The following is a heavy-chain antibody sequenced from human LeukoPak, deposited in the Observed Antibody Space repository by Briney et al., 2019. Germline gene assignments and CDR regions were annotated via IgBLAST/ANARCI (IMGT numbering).Heavy chain of an antibody. CDR2: ITHSGST. CDR3: ARGLRFGLGFDP. D-gene: IGHD3-10*01. Sequence: SETLSLTCTVSGGSISTFYWNWIRQPPGKGLEWIGEITHSGSTNYNPSLKSRVTISVDTSKNQFSLKLSSVTAADTAVYYCARGLRFGLGFDPWGQGTLVTVSS. J-gene: IGHJ5*02. V-gene: IGHV4-34*01. CDR1: GGSISTFY.